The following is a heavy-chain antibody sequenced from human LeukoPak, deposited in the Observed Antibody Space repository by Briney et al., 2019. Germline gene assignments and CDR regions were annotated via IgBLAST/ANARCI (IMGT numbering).Heavy chain of an antibody. CDR2: IYASGNT. J-gene: IGHJ4*02. V-gene: IGHV4-4*07. CDR1: GDSISSHY. Sequence: PSETLSLTCNVSGDSISSHYWCWIRQPAGKGLEWIGHIYASGNTNYNLSLKSRVTMSLDPSKNQFSLRLTSVTAADTAVYYCAREAPTMTGGIDCWGQGTLVTVSS. D-gene: IGHD4-17*01. CDR3: AREAPTMTGGIDC.